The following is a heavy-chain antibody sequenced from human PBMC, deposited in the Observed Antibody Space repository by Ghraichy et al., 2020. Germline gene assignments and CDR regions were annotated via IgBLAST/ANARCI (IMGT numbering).Heavy chain of an antibody. Sequence: ASVKVSCKASGYTFTSYGISWVRQAPGQGLEWMGWISAYNGNTNYAQKLQGRVTMTTDTSTSTAYMELRSLRSDDTAVYYCARRLTIRKKDYYYYGMDVWGQGTTVTVSS. CDR1: GYTFTSYG. CDR2: ISAYNGNT. CDR3: ARRLTIRKKDYYYYGMDV. D-gene: IGHD1-14*01. J-gene: IGHJ6*02. V-gene: IGHV1-18*04.